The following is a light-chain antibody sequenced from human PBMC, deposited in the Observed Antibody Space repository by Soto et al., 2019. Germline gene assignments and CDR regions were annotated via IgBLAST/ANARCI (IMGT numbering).Light chain of an antibody. Sequence: ELVLTQSPGTLSLTPGERATLSCRASQSVSSYLAWYQQKPGQAPRLLIYDASNRATGIPARFSGSGSGTDFTLTISSLEPEDFAVYYCQQRSNWPPITFGQGTRLEN. J-gene: IGKJ5*01. V-gene: IGKV3-11*01. CDR1: QSVSSY. CDR3: QQRSNWPPIT. CDR2: DAS.